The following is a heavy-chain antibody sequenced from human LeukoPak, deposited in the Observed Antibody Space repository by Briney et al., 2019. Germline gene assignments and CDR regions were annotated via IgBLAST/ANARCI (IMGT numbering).Heavy chain of an antibody. CDR3: ARGNSGSYSQDWFAP. CDR1: GFTFSSYS. V-gene: IGHV3-48*02. D-gene: IGHD1-26*01. J-gene: IGHJ5*02. CDR2: ISSSSSTI. Sequence: GGSLRLSCAASGFTFSSYSMNWVRQAPGKGLEWVSYISSSSSTIYYADSVKGRFTISRDNAKNSLYLQMNSLRDDDMALYYCARGNSGSYSQDWFAPWGQGTLVTVSS.